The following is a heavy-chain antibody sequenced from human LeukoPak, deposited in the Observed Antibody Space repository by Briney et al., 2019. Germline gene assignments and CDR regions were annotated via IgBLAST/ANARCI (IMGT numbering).Heavy chain of an antibody. CDR1: GGSISSYY. D-gene: IGHD3-10*01. V-gene: IGHV4-59*08. CDR2: ISYSGST. Sequence: NSSETLSLTCTVSGGSISSYYWSWIRQSPGKGLEWVGYISYSGSTNYNPSFQSRVTISLGTSKNRFSLNLTSVTAADTAVYYCARHGSGTSLALYPWGQGTLVTVSP. J-gene: IGHJ5*02. CDR3: ARHGSGTSLALYP.